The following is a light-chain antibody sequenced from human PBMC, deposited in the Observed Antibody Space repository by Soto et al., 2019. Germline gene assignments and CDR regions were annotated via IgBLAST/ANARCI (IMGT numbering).Light chain of an antibody. V-gene: IGLV2-14*01. Sequence: QSVLAQPASVSGSPGQSITISCTGTSSDGGGYNYVSWYQQHPGKAPKLMIYEVSNRPLGVSNRFSGSKSGNTASLTISGLQAEDEADYYCTSYTSSSTLDVFGTGTKVTV. J-gene: IGLJ1*01. CDR3: TSYTSSSTLDV. CDR2: EVS. CDR1: SSDGGGYNY.